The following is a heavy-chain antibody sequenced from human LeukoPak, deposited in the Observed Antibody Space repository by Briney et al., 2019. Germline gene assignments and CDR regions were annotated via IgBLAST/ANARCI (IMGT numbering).Heavy chain of an antibody. Sequence: SVKVSCKASGGTFSSYAISWVRQAPGQGLEWMGGIIPIFGTANYAQKFQGRVTITTDESTSTAYMELSSLRSEDTAVYYCARKIFGVVTGYFDLWGRGTLVTVSS. J-gene: IGHJ2*01. CDR3: ARKIFGVVTGYFDL. D-gene: IGHD3-3*01. CDR1: GGTFSSYA. V-gene: IGHV1-69*05. CDR2: IIPIFGTA.